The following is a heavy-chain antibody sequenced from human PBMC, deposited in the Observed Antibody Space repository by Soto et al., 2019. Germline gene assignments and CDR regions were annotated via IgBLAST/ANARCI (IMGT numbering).Heavy chain of an antibody. J-gene: IGHJ4*02. D-gene: IGHD3-22*01. CDR2: ISGSGGST. V-gene: IGHV3-23*01. CDR1: GFTFSSYA. CDR3: AKRNYHDSWGYYGPFDY. Sequence: GGSLILSCAASGFTFSSYAMSWVRQAPGKGLEWVSAISGSGGSTYYADSVKGRFTVSRDNSKNTLYLQMNSLRADDTAVYYCAKRNYHDSWGYYGPFDYWGQGALVTVSS.